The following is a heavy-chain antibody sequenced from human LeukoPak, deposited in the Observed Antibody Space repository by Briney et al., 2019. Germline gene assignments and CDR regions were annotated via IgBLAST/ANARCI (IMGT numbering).Heavy chain of an antibody. CDR3: ARVSSSAVTTRSYFDY. V-gene: IGHV3-11*04. J-gene: IGHJ4*02. Sequence: VKGRFTISRDNAKNSLYLQMNSLRAEDTAVYYCARVSSSAVTTRSYFDYWGQGTLVTVSS. D-gene: IGHD4-17*01.